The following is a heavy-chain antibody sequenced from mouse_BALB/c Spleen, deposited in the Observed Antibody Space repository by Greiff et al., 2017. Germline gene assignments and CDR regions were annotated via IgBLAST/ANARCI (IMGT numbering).Heavy chain of an antibody. J-gene: IGHJ4*01. CDR2: IWAGGST. CDR3: ANYDGYYGEYGLDY. V-gene: IGHV2-9*02. Sequence: VMLVESGPGLVAPSQSLSITCTVSGFSLTSYCVHWVRQPPGKGLEWLGVIWAGGSTNYNSALMSRLSISKDNSKSQVFLKMNSLQTDDTAMYYCANYDGYYGEYGLDYWGQGTSVTVSA. D-gene: IGHD2-3*01. CDR1: GFSLTSYC.